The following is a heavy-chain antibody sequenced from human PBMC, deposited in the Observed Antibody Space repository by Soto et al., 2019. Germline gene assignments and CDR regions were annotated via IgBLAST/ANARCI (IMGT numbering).Heavy chain of an antibody. D-gene: IGHD7-27*01. CDR3: VRVSGAERH. J-gene: IGHJ1*01. V-gene: IGHV3-53*01. Sequence: EVQLVESGGGLTQPGGSLRLSCVVSGFIVSRSHMMWVRQAPGKGLEGVSVIYNHGQINYVDPVKGRFTIARDNSKNTIYLQMNCLKGAATAVYYCVRVSGAERHWGQCALVTVSS. CDR1: GFIVSRSH. CDR2: IYNHGQI.